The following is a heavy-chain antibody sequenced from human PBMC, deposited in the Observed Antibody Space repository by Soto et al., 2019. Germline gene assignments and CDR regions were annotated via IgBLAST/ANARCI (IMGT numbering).Heavy chain of an antibody. J-gene: IGHJ3*02. V-gene: IGHV1-18*01. Sequence: QVQPLQSGAEVKKPGASVKVSCKASGYTFTRYGVTWVRQAPGQGLEWMGSISAYSGNTNYAQKLQGRVTMTSDTSTNTVYMELRSLRSDDTAVSYCARTDGDYSDAFDIWGQGTMVTVSS. CDR2: ISAYSGNT. D-gene: IGHD4-17*01. CDR3: ARTDGDYSDAFDI. CDR1: GYTFTRYG.